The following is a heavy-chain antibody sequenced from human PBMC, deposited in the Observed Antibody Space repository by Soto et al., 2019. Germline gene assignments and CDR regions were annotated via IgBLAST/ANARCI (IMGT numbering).Heavy chain of an antibody. CDR3: ARDLQHAAFDI. J-gene: IGHJ3*02. CDR2: ISSTSTYI. CDR1: GFTFSTYS. V-gene: IGHV3-21*01. D-gene: IGHD2-2*01. Sequence: PGGSLRLSCAASGFTFSTYSINWVRQAPGKGLEWVSSISSTSTYIYYSDTVKGRFTISRDNAKNSLYLQMTGLRAEDTAMYYCARDLQHAAFDIWGQGTMVTVSS.